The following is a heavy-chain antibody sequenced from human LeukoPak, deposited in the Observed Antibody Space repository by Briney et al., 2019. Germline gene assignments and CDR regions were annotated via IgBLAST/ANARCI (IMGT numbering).Heavy chain of an antibody. Sequence: SETLSLTCAVYGGSFSGYYWSWIRQPPGKGLEWIGEINHSGSTNYNPSLKSRVTISVDTSKNQFSLKLSSVTAADTAVYYCARALGVAYCGGDCYSPRYFDYCGQGTLVTVSS. D-gene: IGHD2-21*02. CDR3: ARALGVAYCGGDCYSPRYFDY. CDR2: INHSGST. J-gene: IGHJ4*02. V-gene: IGHV4-34*01. CDR1: GGSFSGYY.